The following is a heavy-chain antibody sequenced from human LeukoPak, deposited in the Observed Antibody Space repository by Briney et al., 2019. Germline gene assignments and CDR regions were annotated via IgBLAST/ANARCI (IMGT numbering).Heavy chain of an antibody. V-gene: IGHV3-49*03. Sequence: PGRSLRLSCTASGFTFGDYAMSWFRQAPGKGLEWVGFIRSKAYGGTTEYAASVKGRFTISRDDSKSIAYLQMNSLKTEDTAVYYCTRDDCGDDCYQFDYWGQGTLVTVSS. CDR1: GFTFGDYA. D-gene: IGHD2-21*02. J-gene: IGHJ4*02. CDR3: TRDDCGDDCYQFDY. CDR2: IRSKAYGGTT.